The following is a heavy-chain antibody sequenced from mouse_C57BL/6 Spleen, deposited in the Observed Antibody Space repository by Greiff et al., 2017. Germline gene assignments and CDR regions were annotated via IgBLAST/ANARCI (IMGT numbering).Heavy chain of an antibody. CDR2: IDPSDSYT. V-gene: IGHV1-69*01. D-gene: IGHD1-1*01. Sequence: VQLQQPGAELVMPGASVKLSCKASGYTFTSYWMHWVKQRPGQGLEWIGEIDPSDSYTNYNQKFKGKSTLTVDKSSSTAYMQLSSLTSEDSAVYYCASAPLYGSHYLDYWGQGTTLTVSS. J-gene: IGHJ2*01. CDR3: ASAPLYGSHYLDY. CDR1: GYTFTSYW.